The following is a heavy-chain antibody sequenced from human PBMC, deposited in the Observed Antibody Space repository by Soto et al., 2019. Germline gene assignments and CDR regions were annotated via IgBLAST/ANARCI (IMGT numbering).Heavy chain of an antibody. CDR2: ISPYGGST. CDR3: ARARGGVEPYGMDV. J-gene: IGHJ6*02. CDR1: GYTFIRYG. V-gene: IGHV1-46*01. D-gene: IGHD3-10*01. Sequence: ASVKVSCKASGYTFIRYGITWVRQAPGQGLEWMGIISPYGGSTSYAQKFQGRVTMTTDTSTSTVYMKLSSLKSDDTAVYYCARARGGVEPYGMDVWGQGTTVTVSS.